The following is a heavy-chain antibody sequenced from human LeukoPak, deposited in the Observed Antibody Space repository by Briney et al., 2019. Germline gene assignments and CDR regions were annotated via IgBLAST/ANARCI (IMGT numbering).Heavy chain of an antibody. J-gene: IGHJ4*02. CDR2: ISYDGSNK. Sequence: GGSLRLSCAASGFSFSSYGMHWVRQAPGKGLEWVAVISYDGSNKYYADSVKGRFTISRDNSKNTLYLQMNSLRAEDTAVYYCAKSAIIVSEGYYFDYWGQGTLVTVSS. CDR3: AKSAIIVSEGYYFDY. CDR1: GFSFSSYG. D-gene: IGHD1-26*01. V-gene: IGHV3-30*18.